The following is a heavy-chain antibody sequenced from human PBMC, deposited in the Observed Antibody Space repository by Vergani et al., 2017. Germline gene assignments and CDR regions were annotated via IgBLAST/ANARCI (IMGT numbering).Heavy chain of an antibody. J-gene: IGHJ4*02. D-gene: IGHD2-2*01. CDR2: IYTSGST. CDR3: ARHAPRLKYAIDY. V-gene: IGHV4-61*02. Sequence: QVQLQESGPGLVKPSQTLSLTCTVSGGSISSGSYYWSWIRQPAGKGLEWIGRIYTSGSTNYNPSLKSRVTISVDTSKNQFSLKLSSVTAADTAVYYCARHAPRLKYAIDYWGQGTLVTVSS. CDR1: GGSISSGSYY.